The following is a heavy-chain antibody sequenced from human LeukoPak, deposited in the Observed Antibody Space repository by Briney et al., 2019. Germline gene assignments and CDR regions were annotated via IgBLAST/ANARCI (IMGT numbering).Heavy chain of an antibody. CDR1: GFTFSGSA. D-gene: IGHD5-12*01. CDR3: TRPKTDSGYDDY. V-gene: IGHV3-73*01. Sequence: GGSLRLSCAASGFTFSGSAMHWVRQASGKGLEWVGRIRSKANSYATAYAASVKGRFTISRDDSKNTAYLQMNSLKTEDTAVYYCTRPKTDSGYDDYWGQGTLVTVSS. J-gene: IGHJ4*02. CDR2: IRSKANSYAT.